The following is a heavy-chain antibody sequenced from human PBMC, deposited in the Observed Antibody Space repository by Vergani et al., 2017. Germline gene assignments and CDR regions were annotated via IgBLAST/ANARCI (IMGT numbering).Heavy chain of an antibody. D-gene: IGHD3-10*01. Sequence: QVQLVESGGGVVQPGRSLRLSCAASGFTFSSYAMHWVRQAPGKGLEWVAVISYDGSNKYYADSVKGRFTISRDNSKNTLYLQMNSLRAEDTAVYYWARDHYYGSGSTYMDVWGKGTTVTVSS. J-gene: IGHJ6*03. CDR3: ARDHYYGSGSTYMDV. CDR1: GFTFSSYA. CDR2: ISYDGSNK. V-gene: IGHV3-30-3*01.